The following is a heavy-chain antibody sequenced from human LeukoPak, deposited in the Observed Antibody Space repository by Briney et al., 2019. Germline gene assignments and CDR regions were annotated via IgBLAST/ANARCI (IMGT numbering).Heavy chain of an antibody. Sequence: ASGKVSCKASVYTFTGYYMHWVRQAPGQGLEWRGWINPNSGGTNYAQKFQGRVTMTRDTSISTSYMELSRLRSDDTAVYYCASSYYYDSSGYYYPYYYYYYGMDVWGQGTTVTVSS. CDR1: VYTFTGYY. CDR3: ASSYYYDSSGYYYPYYYYYYGMDV. J-gene: IGHJ6*02. D-gene: IGHD3-22*01. CDR2: INPNSGGT. V-gene: IGHV1-2*02.